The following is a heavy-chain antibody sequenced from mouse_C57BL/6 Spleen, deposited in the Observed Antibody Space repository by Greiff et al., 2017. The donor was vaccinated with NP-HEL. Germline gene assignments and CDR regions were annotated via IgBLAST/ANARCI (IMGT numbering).Heavy chain of an antibody. CDR3: TREGVGYFDY. V-gene: IGHV5-9-1*02. Sequence: DVMLVESGEGLVKPGGSLKLSCAASGFTFSSYAMSWVRQTPEKRLEWVAYISSGGDYIYYADTVKGRFTISRDNARNTLYLQMSSLKSEDTAMYYCTREGVGYFDYWGQGTTLTVSS. D-gene: IGHD1-1*02. CDR1: GFTFSSYA. J-gene: IGHJ2*01. CDR2: ISSGGDYI.